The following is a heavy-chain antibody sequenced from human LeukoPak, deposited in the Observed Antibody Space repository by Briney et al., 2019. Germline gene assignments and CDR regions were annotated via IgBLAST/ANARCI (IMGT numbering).Heavy chain of an antibody. CDR2: ISASNGNT. CDR1: GCTVTSYG. V-gene: IGHV1-18*01. J-gene: IGHJ4*02. D-gene: IGHD3-3*01. CDR3: ARRLADTTIFPF. Sequence: ASVRVSGNASGCTVTSYGVNWVRQAPVQGRDWMGSISASNGNTNYPQKLQGRVTLTTDTSTTTAEMALRSLRSDDTAVYYCARRLADTTIFPFWGQATLVSVSS.